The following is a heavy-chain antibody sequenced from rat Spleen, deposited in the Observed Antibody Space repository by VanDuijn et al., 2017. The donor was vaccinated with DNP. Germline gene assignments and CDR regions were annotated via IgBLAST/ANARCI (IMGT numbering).Heavy chain of an antibody. CDR3: ARHEDYSSYVYGFAY. Sequence: ELQLVESGGDLVQPGRSLKLFCAASGFTFSNYAMAWVRQAPTKGLAWVASLSTGGDKSAYRDSVKGRFIIFRDDAKNTQYLQMDSLRSEDTATYYCARHEDYSSYVYGFAYWGQGTLVTVSS. V-gene: IGHV5S13*01. CDR2: LSTGGDKS. D-gene: IGHD1-2*01. J-gene: IGHJ3*01. CDR1: GFTFSNYA.